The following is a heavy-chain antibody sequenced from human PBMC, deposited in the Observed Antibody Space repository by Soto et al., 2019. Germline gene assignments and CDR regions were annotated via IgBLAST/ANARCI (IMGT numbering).Heavy chain of an antibody. CDR3: ARDVGPIDY. J-gene: IGHJ4*02. V-gene: IGHV3-53*04. CDR2: IYSGGST. Sequence: EVQLVESGGGLVQPGGSLRLSCAASGFTVSSNYMSWVRQAPGKGLEWVSVIYSGGSTYYSDYVKGRFTISRNNSKNTLYLQMNSRRAEDTAVYYCARDVGPIDYGGQGTLVTVSS. CDR1: GFTVSSNY.